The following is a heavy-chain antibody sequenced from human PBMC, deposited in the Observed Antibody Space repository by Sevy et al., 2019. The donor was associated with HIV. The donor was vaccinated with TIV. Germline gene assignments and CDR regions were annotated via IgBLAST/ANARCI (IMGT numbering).Heavy chain of an antibody. J-gene: IGHJ5*02. CDR1: GGSISAYY. CDR2: IYYSGST. V-gene: IGHV4-59*01. CDR3: ARAPPVRSGDESLNWFDP. Sequence: SETLSLTCTIFGGSISAYYWSWFRQPPGRGLEYIGYIYYSGSTNYNPALKSRVTISVDTSKNQVSLRLTSVTTADTATYYCARAPPVRSGDESLNWFDPWGQGALVTVSS. D-gene: IGHD6-25*01.